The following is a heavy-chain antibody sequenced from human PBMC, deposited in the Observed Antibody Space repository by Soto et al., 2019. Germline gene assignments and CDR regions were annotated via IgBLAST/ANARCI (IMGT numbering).Heavy chain of an antibody. CDR2: ISAYNGNT. CDR1: GYTFTSYG. Sequence: QVQLVQSGAEVKKPGASVKVSCKASGYTFTSYGISWVRQAPGQGLEWMGWISAYNGNTNYAQKLQGRVTMTTDTSTSTGYREPRSLRSDEPAVYYCARDSGYGDYESFVGVWGQGTTVTVSS. D-gene: IGHD4-17*01. CDR3: ARDSGYGDYESFVGV. J-gene: IGHJ6*02. V-gene: IGHV1-18*01.